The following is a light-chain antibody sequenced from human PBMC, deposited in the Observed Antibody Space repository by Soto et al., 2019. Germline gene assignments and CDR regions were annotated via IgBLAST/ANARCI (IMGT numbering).Light chain of an antibody. V-gene: IGKV1-13*02. J-gene: IGKJ5*01. CDR1: QGISSA. CDR2: DAS. Sequence: AIPLTQSPSSLSAFVGDRVIITCRASQGISSALAWYQQKPGKAPKLLIYDASNLENGVPSRFSGSGSGTDFTLTISSLQPEDSATFYCQPFDSYPSTFGQGTRLEIK. CDR3: QPFDSYPST.